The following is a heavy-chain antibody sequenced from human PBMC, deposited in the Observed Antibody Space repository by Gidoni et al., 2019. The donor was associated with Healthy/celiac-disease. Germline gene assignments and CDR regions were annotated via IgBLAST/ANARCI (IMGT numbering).Heavy chain of an antibody. Sequence: QLQLQESGPGLVKPSETLSLTCTVYGGSISSSSYYWGWIRQPPGTGLEWIVSIYYSGSTYYNPSLKSRVTISVDTSKNQFSLKLSSVTAADTAVYYCASTGVEDIVVVPAGAMDVWGQGTTVTVSS. CDR3: ASTGVEDIVVVPAGAMDV. V-gene: IGHV4-39*01. CDR1: GGSISSSSYY. D-gene: IGHD2-2*01. CDR2: IYYSGST. J-gene: IGHJ6*02.